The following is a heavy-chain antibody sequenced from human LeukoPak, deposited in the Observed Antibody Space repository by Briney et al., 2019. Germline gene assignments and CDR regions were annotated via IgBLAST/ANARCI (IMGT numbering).Heavy chain of an antibody. V-gene: IGHV3-23*01. Sequence: GGSLRLSCAASGFTFSSYAMSWVCQAPGKGLEWVSAISGSGGSTYYADSVKGRFTISRDNSKNTLYLQMNSLRAEDTAVYYCTTDVVVVPAASDYYYYMDVWGKGTTVTISS. CDR2: ISGSGGST. D-gene: IGHD2-2*01. J-gene: IGHJ6*03. CDR1: GFTFSSYA. CDR3: TTDVVVVPAASDYYYYMDV.